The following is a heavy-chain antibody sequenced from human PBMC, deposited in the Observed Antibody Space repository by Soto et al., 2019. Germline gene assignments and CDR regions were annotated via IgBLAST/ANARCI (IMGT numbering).Heavy chain of an antibody. CDR2: ISAYNGNT. J-gene: IGHJ5*02. CDR3: ARDRDQYYYGSGSYYRFDP. D-gene: IGHD3-10*01. CDR1: GYTFTSYG. Sequence: GASVKVSCKASGYTFTSYGISWVRQAPGQGLEWMGWISAYNGNTNYAQKLQGRVTMTTDTSTSTAYMELRSLRSDDTAVYYCARDRDQYYYGSGSYYRFDPWGQGTLVTRLL. V-gene: IGHV1-18*01.